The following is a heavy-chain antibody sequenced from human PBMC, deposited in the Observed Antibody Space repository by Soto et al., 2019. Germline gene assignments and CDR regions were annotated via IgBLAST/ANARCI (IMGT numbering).Heavy chain of an antibody. J-gene: IGHJ4*02. Sequence: ASVKVSCKASGYTFTSYDINWVRQATGQGLEWMGWVNPNSGNTGYAQKFQGRVTMTRNTSISTAYMELSSLRSEDTAVYYCARGSVSYYDFWSGFEGVDYWGQGTLVTVSS. CDR3: ARGSVSYYDFWSGFEGVDY. CDR2: VNPNSGNT. V-gene: IGHV1-8*01. D-gene: IGHD3-3*01. CDR1: GYTFTSYD.